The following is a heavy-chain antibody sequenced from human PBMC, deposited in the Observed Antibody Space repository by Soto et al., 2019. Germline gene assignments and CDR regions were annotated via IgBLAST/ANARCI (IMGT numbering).Heavy chain of an antibody. J-gene: IGHJ4*02. V-gene: IGHV1-46*01. CDR2: INPSGGST. Sequence: ASGKVSCKASGYTFTSYYMHWVRQAPGQGLEWMGIINPSGGSTSYAQKFQGRVTMTRDTSTSTVYMELSSLRSEDTAVYYCARDLDSGCSGGSCYQFDYWGQGTLVTVSS. CDR3: ARDLDSGCSGGSCYQFDY. CDR1: GYTFTSYY. D-gene: IGHD2-15*01.